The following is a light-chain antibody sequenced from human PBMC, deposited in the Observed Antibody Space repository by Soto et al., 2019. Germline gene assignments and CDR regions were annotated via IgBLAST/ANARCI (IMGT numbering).Light chain of an antibody. CDR2: KVS. CDR3: MQGTHWPIT. J-gene: IGKJ5*01. Sequence: DVVMTQSPLSLPVTLGQPASISCRSNQSLVHSDGIAYFSWFQQRPGRSPRSLIYKVSNRDSGVPARVSGSGSGTDVALKISRVEAEDVGVYYGMQGTHWPITFGQGTRLEIK. CDR1: QSLVHSDGIAY. V-gene: IGKV2-30*02.